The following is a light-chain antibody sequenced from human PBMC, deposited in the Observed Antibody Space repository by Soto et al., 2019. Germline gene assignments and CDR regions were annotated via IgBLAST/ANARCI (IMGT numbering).Light chain of an antibody. J-gene: IGKJ1*01. CDR3: QQYGSSPWT. CDR1: QSVSSSY. CDR2: GAS. Sequence: VLTQSPGTLSLSPGERATLSCRVSQSVSSSYLAWYQQKPGQAPRLLIYGASSRATGIPDRFSGSGSGTDFTLTISRLETEDFAVYYCQQYGSSPWTFGQGTKV. V-gene: IGKV3-20*01.